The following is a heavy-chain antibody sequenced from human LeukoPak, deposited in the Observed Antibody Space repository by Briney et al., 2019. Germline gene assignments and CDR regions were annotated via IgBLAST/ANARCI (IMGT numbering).Heavy chain of an antibody. CDR3: ARDRLWFGEKSYYMDV. D-gene: IGHD3-10*01. CDR2: IYHSGST. V-gene: IGHV4-39*07. CDR1: SDSISSSNYY. Sequence: PSETLSLTCTVSSDSISSSNYYWAWIRQPPGKGLEWIGSIYHSGSTYYNPSLKSRVTISVDTSKNQFSLKLSSVTAADTAVYYCARDRLWFGEKSYYMDVWGKGTTVTVSS. J-gene: IGHJ6*03.